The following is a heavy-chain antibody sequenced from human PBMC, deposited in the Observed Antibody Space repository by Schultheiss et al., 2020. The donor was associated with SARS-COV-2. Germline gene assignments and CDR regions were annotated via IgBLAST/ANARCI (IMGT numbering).Heavy chain of an antibody. D-gene: IGHD3-3*01. Sequence: SETLSLTCTVSGGSISSYYWSWIRQPPGKGLEWIGYIYYSGSTNYNPSLKSRVTISVDTSKNQFSLKLSSVTAADTAVYYCARTLSITIFGVVISQYMDVWGKGTTVTVSS. CDR1: GGSISSYY. CDR3: ARTLSITIFGVVISQYMDV. J-gene: IGHJ6*03. CDR2: IYYSGST. V-gene: IGHV4-59*01.